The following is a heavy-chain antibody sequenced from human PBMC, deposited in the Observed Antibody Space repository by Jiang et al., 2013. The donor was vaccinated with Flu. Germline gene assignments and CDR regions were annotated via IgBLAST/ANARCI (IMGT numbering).Heavy chain of an antibody. Sequence: ISSSSSYIYYADSVKGRFTISRDNAKNSLYLQMNSLRAEDTAVYYCARNREERRHDAFDIWGQGTMVTVSS. J-gene: IGHJ3*02. CDR3: ARNREERRHDAFDI. CDR2: ISSSSSYI. D-gene: IGHD1-1*01. V-gene: IGHV3-21*01.